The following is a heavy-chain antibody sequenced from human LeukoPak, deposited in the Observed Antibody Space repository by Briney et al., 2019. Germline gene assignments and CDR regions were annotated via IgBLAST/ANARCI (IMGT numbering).Heavy chain of an antibody. CDR2: MNPNSGNT. Sequence: ASVKVSCKASGYTFTSYDINWVRQATGQGLEWMGWMNPNSGNTGYAQKFQGRVTITRNTSISTAYMELSSLRSEDTAVYYCASEGIGSGWYRVPYWGQGTLVTVSS. J-gene: IGHJ4*02. D-gene: IGHD6-19*01. V-gene: IGHV1-8*03. CDR1: GYTFTSYD. CDR3: ASEGIGSGWYRVPY.